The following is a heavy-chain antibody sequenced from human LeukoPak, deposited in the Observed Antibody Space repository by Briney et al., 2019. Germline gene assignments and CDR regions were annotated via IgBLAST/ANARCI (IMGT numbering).Heavy chain of an antibody. CDR3: ARDRGSSSWYPRYFDL. CDR1: GFTFSSYS. J-gene: IGHJ2*01. V-gene: IGHV3-48*01. D-gene: IGHD6-13*01. CDR2: ISSSSTI. Sequence: GGSLRLSCAASGFTFSSYSMNWVRQAPGKGLEWVSYISSSSTIYYADSVKGRFTISRDNSKNTLYLQMNSLRAEDTAVYYCARDRGSSSWYPRYFDLWGRGTLVTVSS.